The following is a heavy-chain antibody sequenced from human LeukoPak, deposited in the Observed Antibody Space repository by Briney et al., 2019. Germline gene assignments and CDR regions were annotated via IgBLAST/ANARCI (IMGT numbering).Heavy chain of an antibody. V-gene: IGHV5-51*01. Sequence: GESLKISCQGSGYSFTNYWVAWVRQMPGEGLEWMGIIYPGDSHTRYSPSFQGRVTISADKSISTAFLQWGSLKASDTAIYYCARSFGNAFDIWGQGTLVTVSS. CDR2: IYPGDSHT. CDR1: GYSFTNYW. CDR3: ARSFGNAFDI. D-gene: IGHD1-14*01. J-gene: IGHJ3*02.